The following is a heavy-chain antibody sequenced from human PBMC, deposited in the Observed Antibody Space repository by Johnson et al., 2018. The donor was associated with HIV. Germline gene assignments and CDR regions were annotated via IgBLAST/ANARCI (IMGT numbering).Heavy chain of an antibody. Sequence: VQLVESGGGLVQPGGSLSLSCAASGFTFNTYWMTWVRQAPGKGLEWVANINQDGSEKDYVDSVKGRFTISRDIAQNSLYLQMSGLRAEDTAVYYCARVRASGWGSYPNDAFDIWGQGTMVTVSS. V-gene: IGHV3-7*01. CDR3: ARVRASGWGSYPNDAFDI. J-gene: IGHJ3*02. D-gene: IGHD3-16*02. CDR2: INQDGSEK. CDR1: GFTFNTYW.